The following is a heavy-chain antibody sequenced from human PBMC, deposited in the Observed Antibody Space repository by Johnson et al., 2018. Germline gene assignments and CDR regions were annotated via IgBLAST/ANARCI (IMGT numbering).Heavy chain of an antibody. CDR2: INWNSGTI. D-gene: IGHD3-10*01. Sequence: VQLVQSGGGLVKPGGSLRLSCAASGFTFSSYSMNWVRQAPGKGLEWVSGINWNSGTIGYADSVKGRFTISRDNAKNSLYLQMNSLRTEDTALYYCAKTNGDYYYYGMDVWGQGTTVTVSS. J-gene: IGHJ6*02. CDR3: AKTNGDYYYYGMDV. V-gene: IGHV3-9*01. CDR1: GFTFSSYS.